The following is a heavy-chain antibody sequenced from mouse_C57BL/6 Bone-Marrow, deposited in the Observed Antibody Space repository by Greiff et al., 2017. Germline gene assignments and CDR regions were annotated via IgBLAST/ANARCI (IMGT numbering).Heavy chain of an antibody. CDR1: GFTFSDYG. CDR2: LSSGSSTI. D-gene: IGHD3-1*01. J-gene: IGHJ2*01. CDR3: AMGGYYFDY. V-gene: IGHV5-17*01. Sequence: EVKLMESGGGLVKPGGSLKLSCAASGFTFSDYGMHWVRQAPENGLEWVAYLSSGSSTIYYADTVKGRFTIARDNAKNTLFLRMTSLRSEDTAMYYCAMGGYYFDYWGQGTTLTGSS.